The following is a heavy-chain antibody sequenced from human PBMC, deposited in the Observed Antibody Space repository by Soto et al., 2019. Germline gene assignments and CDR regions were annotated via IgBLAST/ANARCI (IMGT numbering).Heavy chain of an antibody. CDR2: ISGSGDST. D-gene: IGHD6-13*01. Sequence: PGWSLRLSCAASGFTFSSYAMDWVRQAPGKGLEWVSVISGSGDSTYYADSVKGRFTISRDNSKNTLYLQMNSLRTEDTAVYYCARRGPGTYFDYWGQVTLVTVSS. CDR1: GFTFSSYA. CDR3: ARRGPGTYFDY. J-gene: IGHJ4*02. V-gene: IGHV3-23*01.